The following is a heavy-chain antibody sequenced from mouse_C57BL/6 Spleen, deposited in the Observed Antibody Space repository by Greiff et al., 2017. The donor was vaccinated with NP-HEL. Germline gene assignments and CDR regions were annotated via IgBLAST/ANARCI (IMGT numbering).Heavy chain of an antibody. CDR1: GFTFSSYA. Sequence: EVQLVEPGGGLVKPGGSLKLSCAASGFTFSSYAMSWVRQTPGQRLEWVATISDGGSYTYYPENVKGRFTISRDHAKNNLYLQMSHLKTGDTAMYYCARDPELGPAWSAYWGQGTLVTVSA. CDR2: ISDGGSYT. J-gene: IGHJ3*01. V-gene: IGHV5-4*01. D-gene: IGHD4-1*01. CDR3: ARDPELGPAWSAY.